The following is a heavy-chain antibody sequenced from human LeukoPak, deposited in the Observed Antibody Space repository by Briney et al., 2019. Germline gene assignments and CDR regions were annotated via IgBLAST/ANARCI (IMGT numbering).Heavy chain of an antibody. Sequence: PGGSLRLSCAASGFTFSSYWMSWVRQAPGKGLEWVANIKQDGSEKYYVDSVKGRFTISRDNAKNSLYLQMNSLRAEDTAVYYCARVDYYDSSGYWDYWGQGTLVTVSS. CDR3: ARVDYYDSSGYWDY. CDR1: GFTFSSYW. CDR2: IKQDGSEK. V-gene: IGHV3-7*04. D-gene: IGHD3-22*01. J-gene: IGHJ4*02.